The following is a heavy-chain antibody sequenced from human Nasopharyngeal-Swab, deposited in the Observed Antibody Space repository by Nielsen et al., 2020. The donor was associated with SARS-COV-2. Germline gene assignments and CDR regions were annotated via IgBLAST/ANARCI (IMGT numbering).Heavy chain of an antibody. J-gene: IGHJ6*03. CDR3: ARYYYYMDV. Sequence: ASVKVSCKASGYTFTSYAMHWVRQAPGQRLEWMGWINASNGNTKYSQKFQGRVTITRDTSASTAYMELSSLRSEDTAVYYCARYYYYMDVWGKGTTVTVSS. CDR1: GYTFTSYA. CDR2: INASNGNT. V-gene: IGHV1-3*01.